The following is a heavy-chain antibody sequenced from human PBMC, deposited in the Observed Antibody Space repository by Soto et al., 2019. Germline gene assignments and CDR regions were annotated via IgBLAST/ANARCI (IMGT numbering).Heavy chain of an antibody. V-gene: IGHV4-30-4*01. D-gene: IGHD3-22*01. Sequence: PSETLSLTCTFSGGSISSGDYYWSWIRQPPGKGLEWIGYIYYSGSTYYNPSLKSRVTISVDTSKNQFSLKLSSVTAADTAVYYCASQAYYYDSSGGWFDPWGQGTLVTVSS. J-gene: IGHJ5*02. CDR3: ASQAYYYDSSGGWFDP. CDR1: GGSISSGDYY. CDR2: IYYSGST.